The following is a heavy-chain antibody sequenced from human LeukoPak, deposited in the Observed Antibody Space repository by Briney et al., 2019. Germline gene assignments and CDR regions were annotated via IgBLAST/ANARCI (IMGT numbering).Heavy chain of an antibody. CDR3: ATESYYYDSSGYYFDY. V-gene: IGHV3-23*01. CDR2: ISGSGGST. CDR1: GFTFSSYA. Sequence: PGGSLRLSCAASGFTFSSYAMSWVRQAPGKGLEWVSAISGSGGSTYYADSVKGRFTISRDNSKNTLYLQMNSLGAEDTAVYNCATESYYYDSSGYYFDYWGQGTLVTVSS. D-gene: IGHD3-22*01. J-gene: IGHJ4*02.